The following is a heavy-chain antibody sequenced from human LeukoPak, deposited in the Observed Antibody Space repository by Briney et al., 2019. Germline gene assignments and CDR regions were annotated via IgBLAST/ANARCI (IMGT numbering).Heavy chain of an antibody. D-gene: IGHD6-13*01. V-gene: IGHV1-2*02. J-gene: IGHJ4*02. CDR3: AIEWVAAAGTGFDY. Sequence: ASVTVSCKASGYSFTGYYMHWVRQAPAQGLEWMGLINPNSGGTNYAQKFQGRVTMTRDTSISTAYMELSRLRSDDTAVYYCAIEWVAAAGTGFDYWGQGTLVTVSS. CDR2: INPNSGGT. CDR1: GYSFTGYY.